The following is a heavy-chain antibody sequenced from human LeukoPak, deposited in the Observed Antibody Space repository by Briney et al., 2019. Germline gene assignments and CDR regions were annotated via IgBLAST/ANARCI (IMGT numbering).Heavy chain of an antibody. D-gene: IGHD2-8*01. CDR3: ARHSNCTNGVCYTEYFDY. Sequence: PSETLSLTCTVSGGSISSYYWSWIRQPPGKGLEWIGYIYTSGSTNYNPSLKSRVTISVDTSKNQFSLKLSSVTAADTAVYYCARHSNCTNGVCYTEYFDYWGQGTLVTVSS. CDR2: IYTSGST. J-gene: IGHJ4*02. CDR1: GGSISSYY. V-gene: IGHV4-4*09.